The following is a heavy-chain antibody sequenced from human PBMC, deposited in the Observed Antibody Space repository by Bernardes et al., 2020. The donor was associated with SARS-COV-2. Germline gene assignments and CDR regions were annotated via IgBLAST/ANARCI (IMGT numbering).Heavy chain of an antibody. CDR1: GGSFSTSSHQ. V-gene: IGHV4-39*01. D-gene: IGHD3-9*01. J-gene: IGHJ4*02. CDR3: ARGVVDWLLFPYFDR. CDR2: IHHGGSS. Sequence: SETLSLTCTVSGGSFSTSSHQWGWIRQPPRKGLEWIGTIHHGGSSSYNPSLKSRVTMSVDTSKSQFSLKLSSVTAADTALYYCARGVVDWLLFPYFDRWGQGTLVTVSS.